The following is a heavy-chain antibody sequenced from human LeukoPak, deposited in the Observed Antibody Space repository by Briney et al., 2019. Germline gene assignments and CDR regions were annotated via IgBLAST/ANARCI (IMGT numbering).Heavy chain of an antibody. D-gene: IGHD3-22*01. CDR3: ARQPYKTSGYYYYFDY. CDR1: GGSISCYY. J-gene: IGHJ4*02. V-gene: IGHV4-59*08. CDR2: IYYSGST. Sequence: SETLSLTCTVYGGSISCYYWTWLRQPPGKGLAWIGYIYYSGSTYYNPSLKRRGTVYLDTSKNQFSLKLRSVTAADTAVYYCARQPYKTSGYYYYFDYWGQGTLVTVSS.